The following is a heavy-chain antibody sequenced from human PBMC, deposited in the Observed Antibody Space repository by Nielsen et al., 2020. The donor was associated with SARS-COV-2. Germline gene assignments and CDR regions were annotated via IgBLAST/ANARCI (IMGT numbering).Heavy chain of an antibody. CDR2: ISSSSSYT. D-gene: IGHD3-10*01. V-gene: IGHV3-11*05. CDR1: GFTFSDYY. CDR3: ARGGRNLPLNY. J-gene: IGHJ4*02. Sequence: GESLKISCAASGFTFSDYYMSWIRQAPGKGLEWVSYISSSSSYTNYADSVKGRFTISRDNAKNSLYLQMNALRAEDTAVYYCARGGRNLPLNYWGQGTLVTVSS.